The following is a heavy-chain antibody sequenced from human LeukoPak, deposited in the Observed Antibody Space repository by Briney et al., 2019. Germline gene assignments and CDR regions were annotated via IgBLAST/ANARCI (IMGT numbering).Heavy chain of an antibody. CDR2: IYHSGSP. J-gene: IGHJ4*02. CDR3: ARDLGTVSQGY. Sequence: SETLSPTCAVSGGSISSNNWWGWVRQPPGKGLEWTGEIYHSGSPNYNPSLKSRVTISVDKSRNHFSLNLSSVTAADTAVYYCARDLGTVSQGYWGQGTLVTVSS. D-gene: IGHD4-17*01. CDR1: GGSISSNNW. V-gene: IGHV4-4*02.